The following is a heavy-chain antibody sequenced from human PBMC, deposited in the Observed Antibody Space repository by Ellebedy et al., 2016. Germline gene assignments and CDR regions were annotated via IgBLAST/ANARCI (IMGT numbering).Heavy chain of an antibody. V-gene: IGHV3-53*01. D-gene: IGHD1-1*01. CDR3: VTRHNGSFDI. Sequence: GESLKISXAASGFTFSRFDIHWVRQAPGKGLEWVSVIYTSGATYYADSVKGRFTISRDSSKKTLFLQMTSLGAEDTAVYYCVTRHNGSFDIWGQGTMVTVSS. CDR2: IYTSGAT. J-gene: IGHJ3*02. CDR1: GFTFSRFD.